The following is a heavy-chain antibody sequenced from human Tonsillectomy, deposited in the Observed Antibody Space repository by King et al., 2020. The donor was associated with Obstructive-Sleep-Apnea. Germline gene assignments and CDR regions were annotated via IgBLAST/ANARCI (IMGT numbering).Heavy chain of an antibody. D-gene: IGHD3-10*01. Sequence: VQLVESGGGLVQPGGSLRLSCAASGFTFTNYAMSWVRQAPGKGLEWVSGIIASGGSTYYADSVKGRFTISGDISKNTLYLQMNSLRAEDTAIYYCAKDPPPPLVRGDLGFDYWGQGTLVTVSS. V-gene: IGHV3-23*04. J-gene: IGHJ4*02. CDR1: GFTFTNYA. CDR2: IIASGGST. CDR3: AKDPPPPLVRGDLGFDY.